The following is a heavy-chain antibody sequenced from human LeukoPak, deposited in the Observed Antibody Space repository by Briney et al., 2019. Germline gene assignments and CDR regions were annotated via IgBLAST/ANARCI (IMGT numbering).Heavy chain of an antibody. Sequence: PGGSLRLSCAASGFTFSSYGIHWVRQAPGRGLEWVAFIRFDGNDKYYADSVKGRFTISRDNSKNTLYLQMNSLRAEDTAVYYCATAYNWNYFWGQGTLVTVSS. V-gene: IGHV3-30*02. CDR3: ATAYNWNYF. CDR2: IRFDGNDK. CDR1: GFTFSSYG. J-gene: IGHJ4*02. D-gene: IGHD1-7*01.